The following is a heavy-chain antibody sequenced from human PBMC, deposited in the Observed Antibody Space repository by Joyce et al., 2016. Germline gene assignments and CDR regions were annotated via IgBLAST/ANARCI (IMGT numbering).Heavy chain of an antibody. CDR3: TKNAAYYLDF. D-gene: IGHD6-13*01. CDR2: IHHIGRT. J-gene: IGHJ4*02. CDR1: SYSVTNDNW. Sequence: QVHLQESGPGLVEPSGTLSVTCTISSYSVTNDNWWSWVRQSPDKGLEWIGEIHHIGRTTYHPSLKSRVSMSVDKTKNQLSLTLNSVTAADSAIYYCTKNAAYYLDFWGRGTLVTVSS. V-gene: IGHV4-4*02.